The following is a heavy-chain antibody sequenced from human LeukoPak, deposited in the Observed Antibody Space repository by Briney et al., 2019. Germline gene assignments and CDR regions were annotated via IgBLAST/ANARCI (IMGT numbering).Heavy chain of an antibody. D-gene: IGHD4-17*01. Sequence: TTSETLSLTCTVSGGSIRSHYWSWIRQPPGKGLEWIGYIYYSGSTNYNPSLKSRVTISVDTSKNQFSLKLSSVTAADTAVYYCARHGSTVTTARFDPWGQGTLVTVSS. CDR2: IYYSGST. CDR3: ARHGSTVTTARFDP. CDR1: GGSIRSHY. J-gene: IGHJ5*02. V-gene: IGHV4-59*11.